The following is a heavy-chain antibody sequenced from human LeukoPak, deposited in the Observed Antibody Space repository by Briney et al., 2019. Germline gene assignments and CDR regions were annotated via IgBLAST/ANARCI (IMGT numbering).Heavy chain of an antibody. D-gene: IGHD5-24*01. V-gene: IGHV4-61*08. J-gene: IGHJ2*01. Sequence: SETLSLTCTVSGGSISSGDYYWSWIRQPPGKGLEWIGYIYYSGSTNYNPSLKSRVTISVDTSKNQFSLKLSSVAAADTAVYYCARHHTVEMATTNRWTSVSTQYWYFDLWGRGTLVTVSS. CDR2: IYYSGST. CDR1: GGSISSGDYY. CDR3: ARHHTVEMATTNRWTSVSTQYWYFDL.